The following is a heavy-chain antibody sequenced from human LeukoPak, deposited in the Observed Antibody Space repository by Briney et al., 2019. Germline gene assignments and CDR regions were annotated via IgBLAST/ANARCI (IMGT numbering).Heavy chain of an antibody. V-gene: IGHV4-59*01. CDR2: MYYSGIT. Sequence: SETLSLTCTVSGGSISSYYWSWSRQLPGKGLKWIGYMYYSGITNYNPSLKSRVTISVDTSKNQFSLQLSSVTAADTAVYYCAREGLLCGGDCYRDAFDIWGQGTVVTVSS. CDR1: GGSISSYY. J-gene: IGHJ3*02. CDR3: AREGLLCGGDCYRDAFDI. D-gene: IGHD2-21*02.